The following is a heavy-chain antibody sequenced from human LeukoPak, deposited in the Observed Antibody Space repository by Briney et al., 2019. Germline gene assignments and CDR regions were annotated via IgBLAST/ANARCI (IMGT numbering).Heavy chain of an antibody. CDR1: GYTFISYG. CDR3: VRSAAAGRIVATFGY. V-gene: IGHV1-18*01. D-gene: IGHD5-12*01. J-gene: IGHJ4*02. CDR2: ISAYNGNT. Sequence: ASVKVSCKASGYTFISYGISWVRQAPGQGLEWIGWISAYNGNTNYAQKLQGRVTMTTDTSTSTAYMELRSLRSDDTAVYYCVRSAAAGRIVATFGYWGQGTLVTVSS.